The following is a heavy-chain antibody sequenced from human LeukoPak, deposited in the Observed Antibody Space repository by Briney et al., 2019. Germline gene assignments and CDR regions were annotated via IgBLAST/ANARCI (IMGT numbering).Heavy chain of an antibody. CDR2: ISGSGDRT. V-gene: IGHV3-23*01. D-gene: IGHD6-19*01. CDR1: GFTFSNYA. Sequence: GGSLRLSCVGAGFTFSNYAMIWLRQAPGKGLGGVSGISGSGDRTYYADSVKGRFTISRDNSKNTLYLQMNSLTDDDSAVYYCAKDRIPVAGRQDIWDYWGQGTLVTVSS. J-gene: IGHJ4*02. CDR3: AKDRIPVAGRQDIWDY.